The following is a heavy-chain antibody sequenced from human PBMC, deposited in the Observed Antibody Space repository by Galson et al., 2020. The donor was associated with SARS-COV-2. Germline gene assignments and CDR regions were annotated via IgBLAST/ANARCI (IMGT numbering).Heavy chain of an antibody. J-gene: IGHJ6*02. V-gene: IGHV1-2*02. D-gene: IGHD6-13*01. CDR3: ATRSPSIAAAGPGRYYYYGMGV. Sequence: ASVKVSCKASGYTFTGYYMHWVRQAPGQGLEWMGWINPNSGGTNYAQKFQGRVTMTRDTSISTAYMELSRLRSDDTAVYYCATRSPSIAAAGPGRYYYYGMGVWGQGTTVTVSS. CDR2: INPNSGGT. CDR1: GYTFTGYY.